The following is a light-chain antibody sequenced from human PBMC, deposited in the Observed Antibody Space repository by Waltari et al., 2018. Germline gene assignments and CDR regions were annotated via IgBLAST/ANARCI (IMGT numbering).Light chain of an antibody. Sequence: EIVLTQSPGTLSLSPGESATLSCRASQSVSRTFAWFQQKPGQPPKLLIYGTSTRATGIPARFTGSGSGTDFSLTISSLEPEDFAIYYCQQYEHLPWTFGQGTKVEIK. V-gene: IGKV3-20*01. CDR2: GTS. J-gene: IGKJ1*01. CDR3: QQYEHLPWT. CDR1: QSVSRT.